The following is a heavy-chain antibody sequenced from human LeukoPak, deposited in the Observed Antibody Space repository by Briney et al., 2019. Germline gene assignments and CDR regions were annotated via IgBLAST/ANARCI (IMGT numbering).Heavy chain of an antibody. CDR2: IYYSGST. V-gene: IGHV4-59*01. CDR3: ARGGSSGWLDY. CDR1: GGSISSYY. D-gene: IGHD6-19*01. Sequence: SETLSLTCTISGGSISSYYWSWIRQPPGKGLEWIGYIYYSGSTNYEPSLKSQVTISIDTSKNQFSLNLSSVTAADTAVYYCARGGSSGWLDYWGQGTLVTVSS. J-gene: IGHJ4*02.